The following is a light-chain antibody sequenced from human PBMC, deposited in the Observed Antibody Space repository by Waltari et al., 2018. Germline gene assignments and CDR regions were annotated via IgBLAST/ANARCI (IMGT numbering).Light chain of an antibody. CDR3: QAWDSSAAG. CDR1: KLGVNY. V-gene: IGLV3-1*01. Sequence: SYELAQPPSVSVSPGQTASITCSGDKLGVNYVSWYQSKPGQSPVVVIYRDTERPSGIPERFSCSNSRNTATLAISGTHTRDEADYYCQAWDSSAAGVGGGTKLTVL. J-gene: IGLJ2*01. CDR2: RDT.